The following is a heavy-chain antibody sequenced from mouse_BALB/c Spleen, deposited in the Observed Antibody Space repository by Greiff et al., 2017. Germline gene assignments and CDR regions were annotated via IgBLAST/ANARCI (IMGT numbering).Heavy chain of an antibody. V-gene: IGHV1-4*01. D-gene: IGHD1-1*01. Sequence: VQLQESGAELARPGASVKMSCKASGYTFTSYTMHWVKQRPGQGLEWIGYINPSSGYTNYNQKFKDKATLTADKSSSTAYMQLSSLTSEDSAVYYCARSGNYYGSSYYFDYWGQGTTLTVSS. CDR1: GYTFTSYT. CDR3: ARSGNYYGSSYYFDY. CDR2: INPSSGYT. J-gene: IGHJ2*01.